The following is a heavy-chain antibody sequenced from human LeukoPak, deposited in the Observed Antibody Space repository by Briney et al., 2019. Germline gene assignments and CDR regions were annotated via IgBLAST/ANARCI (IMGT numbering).Heavy chain of an antibody. Sequence: GGSLRVSCAAPGVTFMNDVVTWGRQAPGEGLGWVSVINDSGGSTYYADSVKGRVTLSRDNSKNTLYLQMNSPRAVDTAVCFSARARADIAARSDWYDPWGQGTLVTVSS. V-gene: IGHV3-23*01. J-gene: IGHJ5*02. CDR3: ARARADIAARSDWYDP. CDR2: INDSGGST. CDR1: GVTFMNDV. D-gene: IGHD6-6*01.